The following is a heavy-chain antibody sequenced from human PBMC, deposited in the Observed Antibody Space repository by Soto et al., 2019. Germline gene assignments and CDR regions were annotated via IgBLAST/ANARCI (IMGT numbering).Heavy chain of an antibody. Sequence: SETLSLTCTVSGGSVTSGSYYWGWIRQPPGKGLEWIGYIYYSGSTIYNPSLKSRLTISVDTYKNQFSLRLTSATAADTAVYYCERLDPRRYFDYWGQGSLVTVSS. V-gene: IGHV4-61*01. CDR1: GGSVTSGSYY. J-gene: IGHJ4*02. CDR3: ERLDPRRYFDY. CDR2: IYYSGST.